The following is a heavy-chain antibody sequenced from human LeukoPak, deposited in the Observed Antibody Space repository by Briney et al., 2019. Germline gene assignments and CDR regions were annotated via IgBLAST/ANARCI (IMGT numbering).Heavy chain of an antibody. CDR2: INHSGST. Sequence: SETLSLTCAVYGGSFSGYYWSWIRQPPGKGLEWIGEINHSGSTNYNPSLKSRVTISVDTSKNQFSLKLSSVTAADTAVYYCARSGLTGMRKYPRADYYYYGMDVWGQGAAVTVSS. J-gene: IGHJ6*02. CDR1: GGSFSGYY. D-gene: IGHD1-14*01. V-gene: IGHV4-34*01. CDR3: ARSGLTGMRKYPRADYYYYGMDV.